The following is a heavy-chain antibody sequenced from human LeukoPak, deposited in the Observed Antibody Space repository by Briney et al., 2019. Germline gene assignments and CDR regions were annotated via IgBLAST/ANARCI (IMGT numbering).Heavy chain of an antibody. CDR2: ISAYNGDT. V-gene: IGHV1-18*01. CDR3: ARRGGKNYGDYVVYDKYMDV. CDR1: GYTYTSYG. J-gene: IGHJ6*03. D-gene: IGHD4-17*01. Sequence: ASVKVSCKASGYTYTSYGISWVRQAPGQGLEWMGWISAYNGDTHYAQKFQGRVTMTTETSTSTAYMELRSLRSDDTAVYYCARRGGKNYGDYVVYDKYMDVWGTGTTVTVSS.